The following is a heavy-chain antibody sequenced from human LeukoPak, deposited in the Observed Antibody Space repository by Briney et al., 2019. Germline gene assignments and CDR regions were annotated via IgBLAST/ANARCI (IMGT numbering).Heavy chain of an antibody. Sequence: SGGSLRLSCAASGFTFSTYNMNWVRQAPGKGLEWVSSITSSSSYTFYADSVKGRFTISRDNAKSSLYLQMNSLRAEDTAIYYCARDPYNGNYGDSYYYYMDVWGKGTTVTISS. CDR1: GFTFSTYN. CDR2: ITSSSSYT. V-gene: IGHV3-21*01. J-gene: IGHJ6*03. CDR3: ARDPYNGNYGDSYYYYMDV. D-gene: IGHD1-26*01.